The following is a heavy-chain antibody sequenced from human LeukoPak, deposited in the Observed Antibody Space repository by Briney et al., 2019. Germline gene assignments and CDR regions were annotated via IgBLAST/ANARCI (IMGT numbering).Heavy chain of an antibody. J-gene: IGHJ4*02. D-gene: IGHD6-13*01. CDR2: ISGSGGST. CDR3: AKGRLNIAAAVDFDY. V-gene: IGHV3-23*01. Sequence: GGSLRLSCAASGFTLSSYAMSWVRQAPGKGLEWVSSISGSGGSTYYADSVKGRFTISRDNSKNTLYLQMNSLRAEDTAVYYCAKGRLNIAAAVDFDYWGQGTLVTVSS. CDR1: GFTLSSYA.